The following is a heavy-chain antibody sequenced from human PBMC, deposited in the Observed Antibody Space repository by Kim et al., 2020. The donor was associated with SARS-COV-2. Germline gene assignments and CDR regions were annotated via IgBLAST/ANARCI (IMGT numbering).Heavy chain of an antibody. CDR1: GFTFDDYA. V-gene: IGHV3-43*02. CDR2: ITSDSNTI. J-gene: IGHJ5*02. Sequence: GGSLRLSCAASGFTFDDYAMHWLRQTPGKGLEWLSVITSDSNTIHYADSVKGRFTISRDNSKNSLYLQMNSLTTEDTAFYYCARWTRLGSENPEPWFDPWGQGTLVTVSS. CDR3: ARWTRLGSENPEPWFDP. D-gene: IGHD3-16*01.